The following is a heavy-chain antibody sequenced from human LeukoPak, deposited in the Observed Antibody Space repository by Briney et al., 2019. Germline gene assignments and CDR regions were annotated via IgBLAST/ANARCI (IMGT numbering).Heavy chain of an antibody. CDR2: IYYSGST. J-gene: IGHJ4*02. V-gene: IGHV4-59*01. Sequence: SETLSLTCTVSGDSISSYYWSWIRQPPGKGLEWIGYIYYSGSTNYNPSLKSRVTISVDTSKNQFSLKLSSVTAADTAVYYCARDRQQLNYWGQGTLVTVSS. CDR1: GDSISSYY. CDR3: ARDRQQLNY. D-gene: IGHD6-13*01.